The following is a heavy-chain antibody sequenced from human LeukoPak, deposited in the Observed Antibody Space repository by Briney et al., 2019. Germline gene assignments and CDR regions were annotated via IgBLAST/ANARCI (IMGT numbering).Heavy chain of an antibody. CDR2: INPSGGST. Sequence: GASVKVSCKASGYTFTSYYMHWVRQAPGQGLEWMGIINPSGGSTSYAQKFQGRVTMTRDTSTSTVYMELSSLRSEDTAVYYCARERAGASGYYYYGMDVWGQGTTVTVSS. D-gene: IGHD1-26*01. J-gene: IGHJ6*02. V-gene: IGHV1-46*01. CDR1: GYTFTSYY. CDR3: ARERAGASGYYYYGMDV.